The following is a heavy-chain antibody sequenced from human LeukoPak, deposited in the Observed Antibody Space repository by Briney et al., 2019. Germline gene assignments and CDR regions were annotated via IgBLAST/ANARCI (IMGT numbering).Heavy chain of an antibody. V-gene: IGHV4-34*01. CDR1: GGSFSGYY. J-gene: IGHJ4*02. CDR2: INHSGST. D-gene: IGHD6-19*01. CDR3: ARGRDSSGWYADFDY. Sequence: PSETLSLTCAVYGGSFSGYYWSWIRQPPGKGLEWIGEINHSGSTNYNPSLKSRVTISVDTSKNQFSLKLSSVTAADTAVYYCARGRDSSGWYADFDYWGQGTLVTVSP.